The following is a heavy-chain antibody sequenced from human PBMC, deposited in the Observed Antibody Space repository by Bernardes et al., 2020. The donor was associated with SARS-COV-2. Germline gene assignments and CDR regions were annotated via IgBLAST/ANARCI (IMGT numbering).Heavy chain of an antibody. CDR2: ISAYNGNT. V-gene: IGHV1-18*01. D-gene: IGHD3-9*01. J-gene: IGHJ6*02. CDR1: GYTFTSYG. CDR3: ARVGFLTRSFASDYGMDV. Sequence: ASVKVSCMASGYTFTSYGISWVRQAPGQGLEWMGWISAYNGNTNYAQKLQGRVTMTTDTSTSTAYMELRSLRSDDTAVYYCARVGFLTRSFASDYGMDVWGQGTTVTVSS.